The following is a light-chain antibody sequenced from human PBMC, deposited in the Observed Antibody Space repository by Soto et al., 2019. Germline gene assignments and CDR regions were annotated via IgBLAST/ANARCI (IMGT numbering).Light chain of an antibody. V-gene: IGKV4-1*01. CDR3: QQYYSAPYS. Sequence: DTVMTQSPGSLAVSLGERATINCKSSQSVLYSSNNKNYLAWYQQKPGQPPKLLIYWAATRESGVPDRFSGSGSGTDFTLTISSLQAEDVAVYYCQQYYSAPYSFGQGTKLEIK. CDR2: WAA. CDR1: QSVLYSSNNKNY. J-gene: IGKJ2*03.